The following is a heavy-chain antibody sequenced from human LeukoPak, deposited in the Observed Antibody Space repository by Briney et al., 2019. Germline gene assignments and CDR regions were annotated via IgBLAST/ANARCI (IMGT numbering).Heavy chain of an antibody. V-gene: IGHV3-23*01. Sequence: GGSLRLSCAASGFTFSSYAMSWVRQPPGKGLEWVSVISGSGGSTNYADSVKGRFTISRDNSKNTLYLQMNSLRAEDTAVYYCAKDKASMINRFDYWGQGTLVTVSS. J-gene: IGHJ4*02. CDR2: ISGSGGST. CDR1: GFTFSSYA. D-gene: IGHD3-16*01. CDR3: AKDKASMINRFDY.